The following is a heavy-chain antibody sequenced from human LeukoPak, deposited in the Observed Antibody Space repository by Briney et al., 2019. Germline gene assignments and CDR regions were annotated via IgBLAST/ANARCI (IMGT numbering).Heavy chain of an antibody. D-gene: IGHD5-24*01. Sequence: PGGSLRPSCAASGFTVSSDYMGWVRQAPEKGLEWVSLISSGGSTYYADSLKGRFTISRDNSKNTLYLQMNSLRAEDTAVYYCGRVGDGYNDNYWGQGTLVTVSS. CDR3: GRVGDGYNDNY. CDR2: ISSGGST. V-gene: IGHV3-66*01. J-gene: IGHJ4*02. CDR1: GFTVSSDY.